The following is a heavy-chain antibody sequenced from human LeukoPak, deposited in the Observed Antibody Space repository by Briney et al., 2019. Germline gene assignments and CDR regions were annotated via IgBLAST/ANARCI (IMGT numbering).Heavy chain of an antibody. V-gene: IGHV3-30*18. CDR2: ISEDGSST. CDR1: GFTFSRYG. J-gene: IGHJ4*02. D-gene: IGHD2-2*01. Sequence: PGGSLRLSCAASGFTFSRYGMHWVRQAPGRGLEWVASISEDGSSTHSEYSVKGRFTISRDNSKNTLFLQLSSLRPEDTAVHYCAKLSTIRDCSRVSCHLDSWGQGALVTVSS. CDR3: AKLSTIRDCSRVSCHLDS.